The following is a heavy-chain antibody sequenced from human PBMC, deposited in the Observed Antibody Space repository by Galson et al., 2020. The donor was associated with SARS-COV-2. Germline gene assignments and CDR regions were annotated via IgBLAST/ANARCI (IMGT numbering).Heavy chain of an antibody. CDR3: TRDVSGGASDI. V-gene: IGHV3-30*04. CDR1: GFTFTNYA. Sequence: GESLKISCAASGFTFTNYAMHWVRQAPGKGLEWLTVISHDGKIPVYADSVKGRFTISRDNSGNMVFLQIVSLRPDDTALYYCTRDVSGGASDIWGQGTMVTVSS. J-gene: IGHJ3*02. D-gene: IGHD1-26*01. CDR2: ISHDGKIP.